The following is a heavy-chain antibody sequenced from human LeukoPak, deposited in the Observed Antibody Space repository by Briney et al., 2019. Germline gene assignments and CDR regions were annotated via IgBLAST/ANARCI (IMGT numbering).Heavy chain of an antibody. J-gene: IGHJ4*02. CDR2: IRYDGINK. Sequence: GGSLRLSCAASGFTFSSYGMHWVRQAPGKGLEWVAFIRYDGINKYYADSVKGRFTISRDNSKNTLYLQMNSLRAEDTAVYYCAKDPDCTSGVCYTFFDYWGQGTLVTVSS. CDR1: GFTFSSYG. D-gene: IGHD2-8*01. V-gene: IGHV3-30*02. CDR3: AKDPDCTSGVCYTFFDY.